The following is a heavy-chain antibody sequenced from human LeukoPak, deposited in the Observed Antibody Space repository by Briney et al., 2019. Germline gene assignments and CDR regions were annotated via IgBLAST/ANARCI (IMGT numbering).Heavy chain of an antibody. D-gene: IGHD2-15*01. CDR3: ARTCSGGSCYNYYFAS. V-gene: IGHV1-18*01. J-gene: IGHJ4*02. CDR1: GYIFSNYG. CDR2: ISVYNGAT. Sequence: GASVKVSCKTSGYIFSNYGIRWVRQAPGQGLEWMGWISVYNGATNHAQKFQDRLTMTTDTSTTTAYMELRSLRFDDTAVYYCARTCSGGSCYNYYFASWGQGTLVTVSS.